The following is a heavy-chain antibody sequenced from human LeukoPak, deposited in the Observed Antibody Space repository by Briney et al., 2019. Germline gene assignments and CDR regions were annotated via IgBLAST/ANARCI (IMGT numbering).Heavy chain of an antibody. J-gene: IGHJ4*02. CDR2: IIPILGIA. CDR3: AGGSFNRGHYYGSGSVVY. D-gene: IGHD3-10*01. V-gene: IGHV1-69*04. Sequence: SVKVSCKASGGTFSSYAISWVRQAPGQGLEWMGRIIPILGIANYAQKFQGRVTITADKSTSTAYMELSSLRSEDTAVYYCAGGSFNRGHYYGSGSVVYWGQGTLVTVSS. CDR1: GGTFSSYA.